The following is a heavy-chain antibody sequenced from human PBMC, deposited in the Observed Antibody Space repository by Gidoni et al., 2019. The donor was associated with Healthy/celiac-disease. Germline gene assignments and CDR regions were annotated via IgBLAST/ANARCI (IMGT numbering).Heavy chain of an antibody. CDR1: GFTFSSYA. V-gene: IGHV3-30-3*01. CDR2: ISYDGSNK. D-gene: IGHD6-25*01. Sequence: GFTFSSYAMHWVRQAPGKGLEWVAVISYDGSNKYYADSVKGRFTISRDNSKNTLYLQMNSLRAEDTAVYYGVILAAIAADDYWGQGTLVTVSS. CDR3: VILAAIAADDY. J-gene: IGHJ4*02.